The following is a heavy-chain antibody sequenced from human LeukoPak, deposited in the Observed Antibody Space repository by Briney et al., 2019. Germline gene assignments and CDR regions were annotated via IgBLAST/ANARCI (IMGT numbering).Heavy chain of an antibody. CDR1: GFTFSSYA. D-gene: IGHD3-16*02. V-gene: IGHV3-30-3*01. J-gene: IGHJ4*02. CDR3: ARDPSGDLSSDY. Sequence: GGSLRLSCAASGFTFSSYAMHWVRQAPGKGLEWVAVISYDGSNKYYADSVKGRFTISRDNSKNTLYLQMNSLRAEDTAVYYCARDPSGDLSSDYWGQGTLVTVSS. CDR2: ISYDGSNK.